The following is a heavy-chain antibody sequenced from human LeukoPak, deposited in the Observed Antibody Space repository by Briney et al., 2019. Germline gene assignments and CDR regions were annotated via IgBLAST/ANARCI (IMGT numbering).Heavy chain of an antibody. V-gene: IGHV1-69*13. CDR1: GGTFSSYA. CDR2: IIPIFGTA. Sequence: GASVKVSCKASGGTFSSYAISWVRQAPGQGLEWMGGIIPIFGTANYAQKFQGRVTITADESTSTAYMELSSLRSEDTAVYYCARGGVRYFDWLLPLRPLDYWGQGTLVTVSS. D-gene: IGHD3-9*01. CDR3: ARGGVRYFDWLLPLRPLDY. J-gene: IGHJ4*02.